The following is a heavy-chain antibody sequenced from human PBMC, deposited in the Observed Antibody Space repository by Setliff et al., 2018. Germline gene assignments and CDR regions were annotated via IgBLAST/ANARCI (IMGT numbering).Heavy chain of an antibody. V-gene: IGHV3-30*02. Sequence: GESLKISCAASGFTFSGYGIHWVRQAPGKGLEWVAFIRPDGSNKYYAGSVKGRFTISRDNSTNTVFLQINSLRAEDSARYYCAKAAGIATTRAEFHYYYYYIDVWGKGTTVTVSS. CDR1: GFTFSGYG. J-gene: IGHJ6*03. D-gene: IGHD6-25*01. CDR3: AKAAGIATTRAEFHYYYYYIDV. CDR2: IRPDGSNK.